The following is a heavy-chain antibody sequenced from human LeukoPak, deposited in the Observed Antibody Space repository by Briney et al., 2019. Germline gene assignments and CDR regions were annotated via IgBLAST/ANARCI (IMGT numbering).Heavy chain of an antibody. V-gene: IGHV3-48*03. CDR3: AKGIINRIVVVITYYYYGMDV. J-gene: IGHJ6*02. CDR2: ISSTSGSTI. D-gene: IGHD3-22*01. CDR1: GFTFSSYE. Sequence: GGSLRLSCAASGFTFSSYEMNWVRQAPGKGLEWVSYISSTSGSTIYYADSVKGRFTISRDNAKNSLYLQMNSLRAKDTAVYYCAKGIINRIVVVITYYYYGMDVWGQGTTVTVSS.